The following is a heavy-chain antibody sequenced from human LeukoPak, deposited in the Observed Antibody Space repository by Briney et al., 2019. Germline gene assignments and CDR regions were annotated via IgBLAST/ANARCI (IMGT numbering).Heavy chain of an antibody. V-gene: IGHV1-69*01. CDR1: GGTFSSYA. CDR2: IIPIFGIA. J-gene: IGHJ4*02. Sequence: SVKVSCKASGGTFSSYAISWVRQAPGQGLEWMGGIIPIFGIANYAQKFQGRVTITADESTSTAYMELSSLRSEDTAVYYCASDSSSWYNVRDYWGQGTLVTVSS. D-gene: IGHD6-13*01. CDR3: ASDSSSWYNVRDY.